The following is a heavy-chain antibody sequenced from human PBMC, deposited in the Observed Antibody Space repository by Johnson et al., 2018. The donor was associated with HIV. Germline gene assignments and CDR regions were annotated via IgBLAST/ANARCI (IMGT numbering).Heavy chain of an antibody. J-gene: IGHJ3*02. CDR3: ARAMYYYDRGDAFDI. CDR2: INQDGSDK. CDR1: GFTFSNHH. V-gene: IGHV3-7*01. D-gene: IGHD3-22*01. Sequence: VQLVESGGDLVQPGGSLGLSCAVSGFTFSNHHMTWVRQAPGKGLEWVANINQDGSDKYYVDSVKGRFTISRDNAQNSLYLQMNSLRAEDTAVYYCARAMYYYDRGDAFDIWCQGTMVTVSS.